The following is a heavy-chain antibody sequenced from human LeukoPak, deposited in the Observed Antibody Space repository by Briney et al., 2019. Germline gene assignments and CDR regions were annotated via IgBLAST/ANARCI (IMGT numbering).Heavy chain of an antibody. CDR3: ARDRGGYTYSHDY. CDR1: GGSISSNNW. V-gene: IGHV4-4*02. D-gene: IGHD5-18*01. J-gene: IGHJ4*02. CDR2: IYHDGST. Sequence: SETLSLACAVSGGSISSNNWWIWVRQSPEKGLEWIGEIYHDGSTNYNPSLKSRVTISMDKSKNQLSLKLNFVTAADTAVYYCARDRGGYTYSHDYWGQGTLVTVSS.